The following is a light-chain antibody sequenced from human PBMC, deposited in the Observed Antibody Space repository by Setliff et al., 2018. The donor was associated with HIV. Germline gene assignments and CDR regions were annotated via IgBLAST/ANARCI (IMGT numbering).Light chain of an antibody. CDR2: EVS. Sequence: QSVLTQPASVSGSPGQSITISCSGTNRDVGGGHRYVSWYQHFPGRAPKLIIYEVSKRPSGVTPRFSGSKSGNTASLTISGLQAEDEADYYCNSFTSRTPLYVFGTGTKVTVL. J-gene: IGLJ1*01. V-gene: IGLV2-14*01. CDR1: NRDVGGGHRY. CDR3: NSFTSRTPLYV.